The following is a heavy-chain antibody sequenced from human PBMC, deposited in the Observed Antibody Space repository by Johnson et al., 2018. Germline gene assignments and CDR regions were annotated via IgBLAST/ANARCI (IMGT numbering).Heavy chain of an antibody. Sequence: VQLVECGPGLVKSSETLSLTCTVSGSISNYYWSWIRQPAGKGLEWIGRIFPTGIPTYNPSLKRRVTMSVDTSKNQYSLKLNTVTAADPAVYYCARGSLIVDVWGQGTTVSVSS. CDR2: IFPTGIP. V-gene: IGHV4-4*07. CDR1: GSISNYY. D-gene: IGHD3-22*01. J-gene: IGHJ6*02. CDR3: ARGSLIVDV.